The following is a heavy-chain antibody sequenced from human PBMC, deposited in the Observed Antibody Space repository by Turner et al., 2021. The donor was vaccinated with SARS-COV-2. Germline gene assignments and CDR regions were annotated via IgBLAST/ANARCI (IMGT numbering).Heavy chain of an antibody. D-gene: IGHD3-3*01. J-gene: IGHJ6*02. CDR1: GYTLTELS. V-gene: IGHV1-24*01. Sequence: QVQLVQSGAEVKKPGASVKVSCKVSGYTLTELSMHWVRQAPGKGLEWMGGFDPEDGETIYAQKFQGRVTMTEDTSTDTAYMELSSLRSEDTAVYYCATSNTIFGVVTNYYYYYGVDVWGQGTTVTVSS. CDR3: ATSNTIFGVVTNYYYYYGVDV. CDR2: FDPEDGET.